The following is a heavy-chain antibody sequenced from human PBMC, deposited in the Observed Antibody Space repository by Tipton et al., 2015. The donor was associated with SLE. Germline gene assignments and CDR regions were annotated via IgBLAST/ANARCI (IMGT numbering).Heavy chain of an antibody. CDR2: INHSGST. CDR1: GFTFSSYS. D-gene: IGHD3-3*01. J-gene: IGHJ3*02. CDR3: ASPAYYDFWSDSDAFDI. V-gene: IGHV4-34*01. Sequence: LRLSCAASGFTFSSYSMNWVRQAPGKGLEWIGEINHSGSTNYNPSLKSRVTISVDTSKNQFSLKLSSVTAADTAVYYCASPAYYDFWSDSDAFDIWGQGTMVTVSS.